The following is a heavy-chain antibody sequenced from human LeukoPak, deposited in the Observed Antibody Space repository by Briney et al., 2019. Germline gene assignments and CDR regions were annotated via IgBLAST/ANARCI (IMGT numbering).Heavy chain of an antibody. V-gene: IGHV3-13*01. CDR1: GFTFSSYD. CDR3: ARDGFGTGSN. J-gene: IGHJ4*02. CDR2: IGTAGDT. D-gene: IGHD3-16*01. Sequence: GGSLRLSCAASGFTFSSYDMHWVRQATGKGLEWVSAIGTAGDTYYPGSVKGRFIISRDNAKNSLYLQMNTLRADDTAVYYCARDGFGTGSNWGQGTLVTVSS.